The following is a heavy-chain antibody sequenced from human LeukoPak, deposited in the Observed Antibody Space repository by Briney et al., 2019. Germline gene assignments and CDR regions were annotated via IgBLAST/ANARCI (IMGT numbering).Heavy chain of an antibody. CDR3: ARQLYGSDY. Sequence: PSETPSLTCDVSGVSFSTYYWSWIRQSPEKGLEWIGEVNHSGYTNLNPSLKSRVTISVDTPKNQFSLKLSSLTAADTAVYYCARQLYGSDYWGQGTLVTVSS. V-gene: IGHV4-34*01. CDR2: VNHSGYT. D-gene: IGHD4-17*01. CDR1: GVSFSTYY. J-gene: IGHJ4*02.